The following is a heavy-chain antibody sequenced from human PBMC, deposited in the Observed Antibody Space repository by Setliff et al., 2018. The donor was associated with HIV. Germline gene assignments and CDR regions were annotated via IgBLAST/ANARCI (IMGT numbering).Heavy chain of an antibody. V-gene: IGHV4-59*08. CDR2: TYYSEST. CDR1: GGSISSSY. J-gene: IGHJ4*02. CDR3: ARLAYSSGWSPSYYFDY. D-gene: IGHD6-19*01. Sequence: KASETLSLTCTVSGGSISSSYWSWIRQPPGKGLEWIGYTYYSESTNYNPSLKSRVTISVDTSKNQFSLKLSSVTAADTAVYYCARLAYSSGWSPSYYFDYWGQGTLVTVSS.